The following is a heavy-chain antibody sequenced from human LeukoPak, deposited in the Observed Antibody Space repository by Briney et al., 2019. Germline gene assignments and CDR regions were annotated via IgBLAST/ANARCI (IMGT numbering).Heavy chain of an antibody. CDR1: KDPIISFDHS. V-gene: IGHV4-30-4*07. J-gene: IGHJ3*02. D-gene: IGHD3-22*01. CDR2: IYYTGDT. CDR3: GIITFYYDASGNPNDAFDI. Sequence: PSETLSLTCDVSKDPIISFDHSWSWIRQPPGKGLEWIGYIYYTGDTYYNPSLESRVIMSVDSSRDRFSLRLTSVTAADTAIYYCGIITFYYDASGNPNDAFDIWGQGTKVTVSS.